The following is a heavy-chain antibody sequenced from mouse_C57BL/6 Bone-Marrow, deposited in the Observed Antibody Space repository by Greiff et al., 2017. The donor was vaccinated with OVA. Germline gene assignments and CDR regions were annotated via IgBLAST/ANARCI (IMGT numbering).Heavy chain of an antibody. CDR1: GYTFTSYW. V-gene: IGHV1-50*01. CDR3: AGKLYFDY. CDR2: IDPSDSYT. J-gene: IGHJ2*01. Sequence: QVQLQQPGAELVKPGASVKLSCKASGYTFTSYWMQWVKQRPGQGLEWIGEIDPSDSYTNYNQKFKGKATLTVDTSSSTAYMQLSSLTSEDSAVYYCAGKLYFDYWGQGTTLTVSS.